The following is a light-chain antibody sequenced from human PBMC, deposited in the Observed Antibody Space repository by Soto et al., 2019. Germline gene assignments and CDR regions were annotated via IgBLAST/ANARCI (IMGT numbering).Light chain of an antibody. J-gene: IGLJ3*02. CDR3: SSSTTTTSLVV. CDR1: SSDIGDYNY. CDR2: DVS. Sequence: QSALTQPASVSGSPGQSITISCTGTSSDIGDYNYVSWYQQYPGKVPKLAIYDVSHRPAGVSNRFSGSKSGNTASLTISGRQAEDEADYYCSSSTTTTSLVVFGGGTKLTVL. V-gene: IGLV2-14*01.